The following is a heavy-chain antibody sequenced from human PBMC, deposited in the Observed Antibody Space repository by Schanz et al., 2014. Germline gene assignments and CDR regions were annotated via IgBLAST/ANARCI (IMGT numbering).Heavy chain of an antibody. CDR1: GFTFSTYA. D-gene: IGHD3-16*01. V-gene: IGHV3-23*01. Sequence: VQLLQSGGALVQPGGSLRLSCSASGFTFSTYAMSWARQTPGKGLEWVSSITTGGNTYYRDSVKGRFTISRDNSKNALYLQMNSLRTEDTAVYYCVRLDVHDYWGQGTLVTVSA. CDR2: ITTGGNT. J-gene: IGHJ4*02. CDR3: VRLDVHDY.